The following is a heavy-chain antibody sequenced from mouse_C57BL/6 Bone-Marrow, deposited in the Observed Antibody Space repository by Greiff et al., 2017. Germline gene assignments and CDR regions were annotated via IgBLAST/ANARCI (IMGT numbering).Heavy chain of an antibody. CDR2: IYPRSGNT. D-gene: IGHD3-2*02. Sequence: VHLVESGAELARPGASVKLSCKASGYTFTSYGISWVKQRTGQGLEWIGEIYPRSGNTYYNEKFKGKATLTADKSSNTAYMALRSLTCGVSAVDFCARVHLRLRFAYWGQGTLVTVSA. CDR1: GYTFTSYG. J-gene: IGHJ3*01. CDR3: ARVHLRLRFAY. V-gene: IGHV1-81*01.